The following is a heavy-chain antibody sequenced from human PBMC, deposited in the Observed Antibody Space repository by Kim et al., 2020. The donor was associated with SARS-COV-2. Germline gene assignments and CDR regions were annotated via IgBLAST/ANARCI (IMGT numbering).Heavy chain of an antibody. D-gene: IGHD2-2*01. CDR2: IYSTRST. V-gene: IGHV4-39*01. Sequence: TGRGWIGSIYSTRSTYYHPSLKGRVTISVDTSRTQFTLKLSSVTAADTAVYCCAGHSRIVVVPAAILAWGQGTLVTVSS. J-gene: IGHJ4*02. CDR3: AGHSRIVVVPAAILA.